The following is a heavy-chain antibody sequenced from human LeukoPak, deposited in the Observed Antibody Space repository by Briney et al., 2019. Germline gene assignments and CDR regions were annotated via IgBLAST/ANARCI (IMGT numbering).Heavy chain of an antibody. V-gene: IGHV3-11*04. J-gene: IGHJ6*03. CDR1: GFTFSDYY. Sequence: GGSLRLSCAASGFTFSDYYMSWIRQAPGKGLEWVSYISSSGSTIYYADSVKGRFTISRDNAKNSLYLQMNSLRAEDTAVYYCARDLASSSWPVPPYMDVWGKGTTVTVSS. CDR2: ISSSGSTI. CDR3: ARDLASSSWPVPPYMDV. D-gene: IGHD6-13*01.